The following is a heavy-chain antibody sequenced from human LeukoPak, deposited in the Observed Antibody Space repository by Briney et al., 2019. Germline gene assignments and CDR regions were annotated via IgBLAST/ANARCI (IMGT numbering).Heavy chain of an antibody. CDR1: GFTVSSNY. Sequence: GGSLRLSCAASGFTVSSNYMSWVRQAPGKGLEWDSVIYSGGSTYYADSVKGRFTISRDNSKNTLYLQMNSLRAEDTAVYYCAREMYSSGWSFGYYYGMDVWGQGTTVTVSS. CDR3: AREMYSSGWSFGYYYGMDV. J-gene: IGHJ6*02. V-gene: IGHV3-53*01. CDR2: IYSGGST. D-gene: IGHD6-19*01.